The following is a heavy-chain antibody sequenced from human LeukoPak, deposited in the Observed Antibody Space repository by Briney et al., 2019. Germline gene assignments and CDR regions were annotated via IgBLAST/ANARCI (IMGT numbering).Heavy chain of an antibody. CDR3: ARDCSGGTCKNGGGYDAFDI. J-gene: IGHJ3*02. Sequence: ASVKISCKASGYTFTVYHMHWVRQAPGQGLEWKGIINPSDGSTTYAQKFQGRVSITRDMSTSTIYMELSSLRSDDTAVYYCARDCSGGTCKNGGGYDAFDIWGQGTLVTVSS. D-gene: IGHD2-15*01. V-gene: IGHV1-46*01. CDR1: GYTFTVYH. CDR2: INPSDGST.